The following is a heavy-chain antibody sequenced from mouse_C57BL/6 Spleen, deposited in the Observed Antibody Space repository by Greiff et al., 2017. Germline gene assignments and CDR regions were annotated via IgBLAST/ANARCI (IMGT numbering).Heavy chain of an antibody. CDR1: GYSFTGYY. CDR2: INPSTGGT. V-gene: IGHV1-42*01. CDR3: ARERDGYFDY. D-gene: IGHD2-3*01. Sequence: VQLQQSGPELVKPGASVKISCKASGYSFTGYYMNWVKQSPEKSLEWIGEINPSTGGTTYNQKFKAKATLTVDKSSSTAYMQLKSLTSEDSAVYYCARERDGYFDYWGQGTTLTVSS. J-gene: IGHJ2*01.